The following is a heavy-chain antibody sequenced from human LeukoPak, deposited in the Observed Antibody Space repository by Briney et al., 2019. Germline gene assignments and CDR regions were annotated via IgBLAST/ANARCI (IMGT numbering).Heavy chain of an antibody. CDR2: INSDGSST. D-gene: IGHD5-24*01. CDR3: ARGRVEMATILDY. V-gene: IGHV3-74*01. CDR1: GFTFSSYW. Sequence: PGGSLRLSCAASGFTFSSYWMHWVRQAPGKGLVWVSRINSDGSSTSYADSVEGRFTISRDNAKNTLYLQMNSLRAEDTAVYYCARGRVEMATILDYWGQGTLVTVSS. J-gene: IGHJ4*02.